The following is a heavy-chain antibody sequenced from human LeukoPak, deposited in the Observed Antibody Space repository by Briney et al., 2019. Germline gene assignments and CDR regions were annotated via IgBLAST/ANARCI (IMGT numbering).Heavy chain of an antibody. V-gene: IGHV1-2*02. Sequence: ASVKVSCKASGYTFTSYGISWVRQAPGQGLERMGWINPNSGGTNYAQKFQGRVTMTRDTSISTAYMELSRLRSDDTAVYYCARATTVVPIDYWGQGTLVTVSS. CDR3: ARATTVVPIDY. CDR1: GYTFTSYG. CDR2: INPNSGGT. D-gene: IGHD4-23*01. J-gene: IGHJ4*02.